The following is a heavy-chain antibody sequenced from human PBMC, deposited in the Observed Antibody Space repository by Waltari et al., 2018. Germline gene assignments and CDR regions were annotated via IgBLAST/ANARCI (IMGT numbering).Heavy chain of an antibody. D-gene: IGHD6-13*01. V-gene: IGHV4-30-2*01. Sequence: QLQLQESGSGLVKPSQTLSLTCAVSGGSISSGGYSWSWIRQPPGKGLEWIGYIHHSGITYYNPSLQSRVTISVDRSKNQFSLKLSSVTAADTAVYYCARSVEDAGPHWFDPWGQGTLVTVSS. CDR2: IHHSGIT. CDR3: ARSVEDAGPHWFDP. CDR1: GGSISSGGYS. J-gene: IGHJ5*02.